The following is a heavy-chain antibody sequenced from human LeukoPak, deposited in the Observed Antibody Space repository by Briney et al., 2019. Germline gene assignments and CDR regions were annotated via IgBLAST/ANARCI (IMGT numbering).Heavy chain of an antibody. CDR2: IYTSGSA. CDR3: ARGPPSRYCSSTSCYLMGYYCYYYMDV. CDR1: GGSISSGSYY. D-gene: IGHD2-2*01. J-gene: IGHJ6*03. Sequence: SETLSLTCTVSGGSISSGSYYWSWIRQPAGKGLEWIGRIYTSGSANYNPSLKSRVTISVDTSKNQFSLKLSSVTAADKAVYYCARGPPSRYCSSTSCYLMGYYCYYYMDVWGKGTTVTVSS. V-gene: IGHV4-61*02.